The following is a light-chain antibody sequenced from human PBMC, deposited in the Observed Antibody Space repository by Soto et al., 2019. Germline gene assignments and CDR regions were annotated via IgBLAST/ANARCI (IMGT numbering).Light chain of an antibody. CDR1: QSIDSW. CDR2: EVS. V-gene: IGKV1-5*01. J-gene: IGKJ1*01. Sequence: DIQMTQSPSTLSASVGDRVTITCRASQSIDSWLAWYQQKPGSAPKLLLYEVSSLQSGVPPRFSGSGSGTEFTLTITRLQPGDFATYYWQQYNCYPWTFGQGTKVEIK. CDR3: QQYNCYPWT.